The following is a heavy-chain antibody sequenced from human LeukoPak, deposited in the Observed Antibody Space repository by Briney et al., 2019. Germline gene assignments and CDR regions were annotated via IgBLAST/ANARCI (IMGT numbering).Heavy chain of an antibody. D-gene: IGHD4-17*01. V-gene: IGHV1-2*02. CDR2: INPNSGAT. Sequence: ASVKVSCKASGYTFIGYYMNWVRQAPGQGLEWMGWINPNSGATDYALKFQGGVTMTWDTSISTAYMELRRLRSDDTAMCYCARTGVHYGDYYFDYWGQGTLVTVSS. CDR1: GYTFIGYY. CDR3: ARTGVHYGDYYFDY. J-gene: IGHJ4*02.